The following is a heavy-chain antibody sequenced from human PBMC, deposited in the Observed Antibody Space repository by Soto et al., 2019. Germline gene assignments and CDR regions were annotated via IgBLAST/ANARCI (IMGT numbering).Heavy chain of an antibody. CDR2: ISAYNGNK. J-gene: IGHJ4*02. V-gene: IGHV1-18*01. CDR3: ARASPPVDY. CDR1: GYTFTSYG. Sequence: QVQLVQSGAEVKKPGASVKVSCKASGYTFTSYGISWVRQAPGQGLEWMGWISAYNGNKKYAQKLQGRVTMTTDTSASTPYIELRSLRSDETARYYCARASPPVDYWGEGTLVTVSS.